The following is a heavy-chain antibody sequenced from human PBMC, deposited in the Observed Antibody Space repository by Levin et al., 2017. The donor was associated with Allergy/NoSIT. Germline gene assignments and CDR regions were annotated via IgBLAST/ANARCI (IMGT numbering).Heavy chain of an antibody. CDR1: GFTFSDYY. Sequence: PGGSLRLSCAASGFTFSDYYMSWIRQAPGKGLEWVSYISSSGSTIYYADSVKGRFTISRDNAKNSLYLQMNSLRAEDTAVYYCARGAPFGDMVRGGKHGLLYDYWGQGTLVTVSS. D-gene: IGHD3-10*01. CDR2: ISSSGSTI. V-gene: IGHV3-11*01. J-gene: IGHJ4*02. CDR3: ARGAPFGDMVRGGKHGLLYDY.